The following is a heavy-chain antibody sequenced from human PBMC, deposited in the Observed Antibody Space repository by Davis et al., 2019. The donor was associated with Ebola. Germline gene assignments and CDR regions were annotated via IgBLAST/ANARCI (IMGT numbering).Heavy chain of an antibody. Sequence: GGSLRLSCAASGFTFSSYSMNWVRQAPGKGLEWVSYISSSSSTIYYADSVKGRFTISRDNAKNSLYLQMNSLRAEDTAVYYCARDSTAITMIVVVISDAFDIWGQGTMVTVSS. J-gene: IGHJ3*02. D-gene: IGHD3-22*01. V-gene: IGHV3-48*04. CDR3: ARDSTAITMIVVVISDAFDI. CDR1: GFTFSSYS. CDR2: ISSSSSTI.